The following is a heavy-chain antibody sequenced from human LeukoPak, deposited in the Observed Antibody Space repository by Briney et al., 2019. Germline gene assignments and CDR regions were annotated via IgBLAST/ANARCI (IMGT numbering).Heavy chain of an antibody. V-gene: IGHV4-30-4*01. D-gene: IGHD3-22*01. Sequence: DPAQTLSLTCTVSGGSISSGDYSWSWMRQPPGQGLEWSAYMYYSGSTYYNPSVKSRVTMSTDTSKNHISLKMRSVSDADTAVYYCARPYYCESKIDPCGRGILIIVSS. CDR2: MYYSGST. CDR3: ARPYYCESKIDP. J-gene: IGHJ5*02. CDR1: GGSISSGDYS.